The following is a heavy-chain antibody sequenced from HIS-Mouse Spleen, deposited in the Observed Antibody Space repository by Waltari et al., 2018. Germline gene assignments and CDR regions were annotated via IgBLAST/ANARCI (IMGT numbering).Heavy chain of an antibody. CDR3: ARSPYYDFWSGYSDNWFDP. V-gene: IGHV4-31*02. CDR2: ST. Sequence: STYYNTSLKSRVTISVDTSKNQFSLKLSSVTAADTAVYYCARSPYYDFWSGYSDNWFDPWGQGTLVTVSS. J-gene: IGHJ5*02. D-gene: IGHD3-3*01.